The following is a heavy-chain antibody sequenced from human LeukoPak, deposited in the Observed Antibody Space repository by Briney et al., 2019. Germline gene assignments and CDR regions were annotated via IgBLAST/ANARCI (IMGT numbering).Heavy chain of an antibody. V-gene: IGHV1-18*01. Sequence: ASVKVSCKASGYTFTSYGISWVRQAPGQGFEWMGWISAYNGNTNYAQKLQGRVTMTTDTSTSTAYMELRSLRSDDTAVYYCARASVDGSGSYSYDYWGQGTLVTVSS. CDR1: GYTFTSYG. D-gene: IGHD3-10*01. J-gene: IGHJ4*02. CDR3: ARASVDGSGSYSYDY. CDR2: ISAYNGNT.